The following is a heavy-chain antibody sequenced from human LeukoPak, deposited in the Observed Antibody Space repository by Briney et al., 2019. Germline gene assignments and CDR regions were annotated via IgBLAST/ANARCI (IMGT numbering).Heavy chain of an antibody. Sequence: SETLSLTCTVSGGSISSSDYYGAWIRQPPGKGLEWIGSIYYSGNTYYNLSLKSRVTISVDTSENQFSLTLSSVTAADTAVYYCASHRRYTTGSEEFDYWGQGTLVTVSS. CDR2: IYYSGNT. D-gene: IGHD2/OR15-2a*01. CDR3: ASHRRYTTGSEEFDY. J-gene: IGHJ4*02. V-gene: IGHV4-39*01. CDR1: GGSISSSDYY.